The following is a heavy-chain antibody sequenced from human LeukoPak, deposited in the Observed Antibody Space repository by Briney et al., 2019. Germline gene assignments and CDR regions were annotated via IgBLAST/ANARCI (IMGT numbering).Heavy chain of an antibody. Sequence: PGGSLRLSCAASGFTFSSYGMHWVRQAPGKGLEWVAVISYDGSNKYYADSVKGRFTISRDNSKNTLYLQMNSLRAEDTAVYYCAKGLQDYYYDSSDYGMDVWGQGTTVTVSS. J-gene: IGHJ6*02. CDR3: AKGLQDYYYDSSDYGMDV. CDR1: GFTFSSYG. D-gene: IGHD3-22*01. CDR2: ISYDGSNK. V-gene: IGHV3-30*18.